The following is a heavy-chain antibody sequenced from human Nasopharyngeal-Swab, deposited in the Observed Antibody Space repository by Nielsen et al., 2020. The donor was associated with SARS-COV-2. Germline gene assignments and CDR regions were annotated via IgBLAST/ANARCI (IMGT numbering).Heavy chain of an antibody. CDR2: ISAYNGNT. J-gene: IGHJ5*02. Sequence: ASVTVSCKASGYTFTSYGIRWVRQAPGQGLEWVGWISAYNGNTNYAQKLQGRVTMTTDTSTSTAYMELRNLRSDDTAVYYCARDLPHIVVVPAAKTLGYNWFDPWGQGTLVTVSS. CDR1: GYTFTSYG. D-gene: IGHD2-2*01. CDR3: ARDLPHIVVVPAAKTLGYNWFDP. V-gene: IGHV1-18*01.